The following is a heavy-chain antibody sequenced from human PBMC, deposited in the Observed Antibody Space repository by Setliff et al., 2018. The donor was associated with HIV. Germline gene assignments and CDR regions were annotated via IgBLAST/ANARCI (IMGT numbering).Heavy chain of an antibody. V-gene: IGHV4-34*01. CDR3: ARARGYYYSSGNYNWFDP. CDR2: ISYSGST. J-gene: IGHJ5*02. Sequence: ASETLSLTCAVYGGSFSDYSWSWIRQPPGKGLEWIGEISYSGSTNYNPSLKSRVTISIDTSKNQFSLKLSSVTAADTAVYYCARARGYYYSSGNYNWFDPWGQGTLVTVSS. CDR1: GGSFSDYS. D-gene: IGHD3-10*01.